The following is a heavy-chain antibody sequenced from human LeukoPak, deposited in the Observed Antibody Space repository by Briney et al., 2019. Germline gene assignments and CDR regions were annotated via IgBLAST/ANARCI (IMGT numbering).Heavy chain of an antibody. V-gene: IGHV4-59*01. CDR3: AFSYYGPSSGYFDY. CDR1: GGSISSYY. J-gene: IGHJ4*02. D-gene: IGHD3-10*01. CDR2: IYYSGST. Sequence: PSETLSLTCTVSGGSISSYYWSWIRQPPGKGLEWIGYIYYSGSTNYNPSLKSRVTISGDTSKNQFSLKLSSVTTADTAVYYCAFSYYGPSSGYFDYWGQGTLVTVSS.